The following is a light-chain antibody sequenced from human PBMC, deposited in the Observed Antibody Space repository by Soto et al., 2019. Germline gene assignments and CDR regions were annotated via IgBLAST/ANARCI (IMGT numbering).Light chain of an antibody. J-gene: IGKJ4*01. Sequence: DIQMTQSPSSVSASVGDRVTISCRASQVISSWLAWYQQKPGEAPNLLIYKASNLQTGVPSRFSGSGSGTDFTITITTLQLTDFATYYCHQASSFPLSFGEGTKVEIK. CDR3: HQASSFPLS. V-gene: IGKV1-12*01. CDR1: QVISSW. CDR2: KAS.